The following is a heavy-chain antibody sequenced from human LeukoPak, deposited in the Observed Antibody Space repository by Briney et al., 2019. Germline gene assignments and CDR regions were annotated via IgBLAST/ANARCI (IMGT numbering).Heavy chain of an antibody. D-gene: IGHD7-27*01. CDR2: INSDGSTT. CDR1: GFTFSSYW. Sequence: GGSQRLSCAASGFTFSSYWMHWVRQAPGKGLVWVSRINSDGSTTNYADSVKGRFTISRDNAKNTLNLQMNSLRAEDTAVYYCARDKKTGEASEIDYWGQGTLVTVSS. CDR3: ARDKKTGEASEIDY. V-gene: IGHV3-74*01. J-gene: IGHJ4*02.